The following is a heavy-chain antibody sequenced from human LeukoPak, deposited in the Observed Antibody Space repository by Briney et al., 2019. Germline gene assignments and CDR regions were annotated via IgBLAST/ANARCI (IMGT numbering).Heavy chain of an antibody. CDR3: ARVRSGSFRE. Sequence: SETLSLTCSVSGVSISSHYWSWIRQPPGKGLEWIGYTYNSGSANYNPSLKSRVTISIDTSNNQFTLNLTSVTPADTAVYYCARVRSGSFREWGQGTLVTVSS. CDR2: TYNSGSA. CDR1: GVSISSHY. D-gene: IGHD1-26*01. J-gene: IGHJ4*02. V-gene: IGHV4-59*11.